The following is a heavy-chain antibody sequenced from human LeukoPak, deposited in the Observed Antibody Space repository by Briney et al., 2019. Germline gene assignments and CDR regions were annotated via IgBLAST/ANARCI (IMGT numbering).Heavy chain of an antibody. CDR1: GFTFSSYA. CDR3: AKGWSIYYDGSGFPDY. D-gene: IGHD3-22*01. V-gene: IGHV3-23*01. Sequence: GGSLRLSCAASGFTFSSYAMSWVRQAPGKGLEWVSAISGSGGSTYYADSVKGRFTISRDNPKNTLYLQMNSLRAEDTAVYFCAKGWSIYYDGSGFPDYWGQGTLVTVSS. CDR2: ISGSGGST. J-gene: IGHJ4*02.